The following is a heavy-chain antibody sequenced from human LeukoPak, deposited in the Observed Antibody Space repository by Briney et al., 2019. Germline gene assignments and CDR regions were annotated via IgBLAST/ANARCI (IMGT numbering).Heavy chain of an antibody. D-gene: IGHD4-17*01. CDR1: GGSISSGDYY. J-gene: IGHJ3*02. Sequence: SETLSLTCTVSGGSISSGDYYWSWIRQPPGKGLEWIGYIYYSGSTYYNPSLKSRVTISVDTSKNQFSLKLGSVTAADTAVYYCARDGTYGDLHDAFDIWGQGTMVTVSS. V-gene: IGHV4-30-4*08. CDR2: IYYSGST. CDR3: ARDGTYGDLHDAFDI.